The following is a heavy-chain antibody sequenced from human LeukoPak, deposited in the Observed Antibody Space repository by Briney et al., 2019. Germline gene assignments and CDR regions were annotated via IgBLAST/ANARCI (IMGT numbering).Heavy chain of an antibody. V-gene: IGHV3-23*01. CDR3: ARGISYSSGWFYFDY. J-gene: IGHJ4*02. CDR1: GFIFNSYV. CDR2: ISGSAGDT. D-gene: IGHD6-19*01. Sequence: GGSLRLSCAVSGFIFNSYVMTWVRQAPGKGLEWVSGISGSAGDTYYADSVKGRFTISRDNSKNTLYLQMNSLRVEDTAVYHCARGISYSSGWFYFDYWGQGMLVTVSS.